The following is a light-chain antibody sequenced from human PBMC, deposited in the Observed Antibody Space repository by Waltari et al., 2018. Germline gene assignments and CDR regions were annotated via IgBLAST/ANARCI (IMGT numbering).Light chain of an antibody. CDR2: WAS. Sequence: DIVMAQSPDSLAVSLGERATTNCKSSQSVLYSSNNKNYLAWYQQKPGQPPKLLIYWASTRESGVPDRFIGSGAGTDFTLTISSLQAEDVAVYYCQQYYSTTPEWTFGQGTKVEIK. V-gene: IGKV4-1*01. CDR1: QSVLYSSNNKNY. J-gene: IGKJ1*01. CDR3: QQYYSTTPEWT.